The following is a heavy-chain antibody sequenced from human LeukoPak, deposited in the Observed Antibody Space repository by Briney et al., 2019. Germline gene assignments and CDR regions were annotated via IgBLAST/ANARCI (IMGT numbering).Heavy chain of an antibody. CDR3: ARDHAASFDP. CDR1: GFTFSDYY. D-gene: IGHD6-6*01. V-gene: IGHV3-11*01. CDR2: ISSSGSTI. Sequence: GGSLRLSCAASGFTFSDYYMSWIRQAPGKGLEWVSFISSSGSTIYSADSVMGRFTISRDNAKNSLYLQMNSLRAEDTAVYYCARDHAASFDPWGQGTLVTVSS. J-gene: IGHJ5*02.